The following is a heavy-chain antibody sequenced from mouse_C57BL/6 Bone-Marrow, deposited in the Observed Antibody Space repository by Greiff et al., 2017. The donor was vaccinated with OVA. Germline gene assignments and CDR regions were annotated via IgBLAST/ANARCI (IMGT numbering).Heavy chain of an antibody. D-gene: IGHD1-1*01. Sequence: EVKLQESGPVLVKPGASVKMSCKASGYTFTDYYMNWVKQSHGKSLEWIGVINPYNGGTSYNQKFKGKATLTVDTSSSTAYMELNSLTSEDSAVYYCARGIYYYGSSLVAYWGQGTLVTVSA. J-gene: IGHJ3*01. CDR1: GYTFTDYY. CDR3: ARGIYYYGSSLVAY. V-gene: IGHV1-19*01. CDR2: INPYNGGT.